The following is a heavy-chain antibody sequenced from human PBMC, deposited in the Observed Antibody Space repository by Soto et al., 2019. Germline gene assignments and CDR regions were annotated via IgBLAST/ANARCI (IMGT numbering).Heavy chain of an antibody. D-gene: IGHD2-15*01. CDR3: ARGDCSRGSFYRIDF. CDR1: VFAFSGHT. Sequence: GGSLRFSCAASVFAFSGHTMNWVRQGPGKGLECVAYIGNTLDTIYYADSVKGRFIISRDDAMKSVFMHMSSLRDEDTAVYYCARGDCSRGSFYRIDFWGRGTTVTFSS. V-gene: IGHV3-48*02. CDR2: IGNTLDTI. J-gene: IGHJ6*01.